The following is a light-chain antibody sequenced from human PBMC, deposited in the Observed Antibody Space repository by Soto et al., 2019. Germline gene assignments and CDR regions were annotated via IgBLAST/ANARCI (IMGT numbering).Light chain of an antibody. V-gene: IGKV3-15*01. CDR2: GAS. CDR3: QQYNNWPIT. Sequence: EIVLTHSPGTLSLSPWEIATLSCRASQSVSGRFLTWYQQKGGQAPRLLIYGASTRAAGVPVRFSGSGSGSEFTLTIDTLQSEDFEIYYCQQYNNWPITLGQGTRLEIK. CDR1: QSVSGR. J-gene: IGKJ5*01.